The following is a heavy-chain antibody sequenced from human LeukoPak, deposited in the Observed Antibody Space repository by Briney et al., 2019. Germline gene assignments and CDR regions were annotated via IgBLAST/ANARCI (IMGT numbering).Heavy chain of an antibody. CDR3: ARATNLDTAMATPFDY. D-gene: IGHD5-18*01. J-gene: IGHJ4*02. V-gene: IGHV1-69*06. CDR2: IIPIFGTA. Sequence: ASVKVSCKASGGTFSSYAISWVRQAPGQGLEWMGGIIPIFGTANYAQKFQGRVTITADKSTSTAYMELSSLRSEDTAVYYCARATNLDTAMATPFDYWGQGTLVTVSS. CDR1: GGTFSSYA.